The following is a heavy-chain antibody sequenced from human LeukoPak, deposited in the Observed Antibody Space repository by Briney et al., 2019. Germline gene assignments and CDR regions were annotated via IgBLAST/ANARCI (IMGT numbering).Heavy chain of an antibody. J-gene: IGHJ4*02. CDR2: IIPIFGTA. D-gene: IGHD7-27*01. CDR1: GGTFSSYA. V-gene: IGHV1-69*13. CDR3: ATGRTLGTGADY. Sequence: VKVSCKASGGTFSSYAISWVRQAPGQGLEWMGGIIPIFGTANYAQKFQGRVTITADESTSTAYMELSNLRSEDTAVYYCATGRTLGTGADYWGQGTLVTVSS.